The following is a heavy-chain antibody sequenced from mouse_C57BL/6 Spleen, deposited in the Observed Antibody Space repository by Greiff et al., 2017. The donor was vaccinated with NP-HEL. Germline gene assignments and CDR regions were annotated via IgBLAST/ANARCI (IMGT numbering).Heavy chain of an antibody. Sequence: VQLQQSGAELARPGASVKLSCKASGYTFTSYGISWVKQRTGPGLEWIGEIYPRSGNTYYNEKFKGKATLTADKSSSTAYMELRSLTSEDSAVYFCAPDYYGSSYGFAYWGQGTLVTVSA. J-gene: IGHJ3*01. CDR3: APDYYGSSYGFAY. CDR2: IYPRSGNT. CDR1: GYTFTSYG. V-gene: IGHV1-81*01. D-gene: IGHD1-1*01.